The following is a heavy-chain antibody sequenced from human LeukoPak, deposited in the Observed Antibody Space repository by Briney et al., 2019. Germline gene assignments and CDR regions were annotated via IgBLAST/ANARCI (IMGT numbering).Heavy chain of an antibody. CDR1: GFMHRTFG. Sequence: GWSVRLSREASGFMHRTFGMSWVRQARGRGLEWVTGISNVSDRKYYSVSVGGRFTISRHKSQNKLYLQMNSLSDDDTARCYCVKTWAPTGSWGPGTLVIVSS. CDR3: VKTWAPTGS. V-gene: IGHV3-23*01. D-gene: IGHD3-16*01. CDR2: ISNVSDRK. J-gene: IGHJ5*02.